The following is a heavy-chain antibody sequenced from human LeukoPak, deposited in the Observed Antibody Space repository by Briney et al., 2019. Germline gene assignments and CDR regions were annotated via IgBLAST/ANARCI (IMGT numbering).Heavy chain of an antibody. J-gene: IGHJ4*02. CDR3: ASTERCSTTCPLDY. D-gene: IGHD2-2*01. V-gene: IGHV3-21*01. Sequence: PGGSLRLSCAAFGFTFSTYTMNWVRQAPGKGLEWVSSISSTSGYTYYADSVKGRFTNSRDNAKRSLELHMSSLRVEDTAVYYCASTERCSTTCPLDYWGQGTLVTVSS. CDR2: ISSTSGYT. CDR1: GFTFSTYT.